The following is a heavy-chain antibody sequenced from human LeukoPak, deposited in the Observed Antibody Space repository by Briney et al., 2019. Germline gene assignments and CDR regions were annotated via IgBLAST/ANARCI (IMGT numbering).Heavy chain of an antibody. D-gene: IGHD5-12*01. CDR2: IWYDGSNK. Sequence: GGSLRLSCAASGFTFSSYGMHWVRRAPGKGLEWVAVIWYDGSNKYYADSVKGRFTISRDNSKNTLYLQMNSLRAEDTAVYYCARVTRYSSGYVNWGQGTLVTVSS. J-gene: IGHJ4*02. CDR1: GFTFSSYG. V-gene: IGHV3-33*01. CDR3: ARVTRYSSGYVN.